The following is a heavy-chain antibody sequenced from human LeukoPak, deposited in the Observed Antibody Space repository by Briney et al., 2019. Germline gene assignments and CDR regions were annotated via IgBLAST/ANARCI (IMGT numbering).Heavy chain of an antibody. D-gene: IGHD6-6*01. Sequence: SETLSLTCAVYGGSFSRYYWSWIRQPPGKGLQWIGEINHNGSTNNNPSLKSRVTISVDRSKNQFSLKLNTVTAADTAVYYCARASKLVISRRGNWFDPWGQGTLVTVSS. V-gene: IGHV4-34*01. CDR3: ARASKLVISRRGNWFDP. CDR2: INHNGST. CDR1: GGSFSRYY. J-gene: IGHJ5*02.